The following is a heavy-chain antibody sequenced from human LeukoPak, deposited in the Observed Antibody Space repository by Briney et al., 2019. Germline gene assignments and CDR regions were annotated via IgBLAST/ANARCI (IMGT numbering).Heavy chain of an antibody. CDR1: GFTFSSYA. D-gene: IGHD2-21*01. CDR2: ISYDGSNK. Sequence: PGGSLRLSCAASGFTFSSYAMHWVRQAPGKGLEWVAVISYDGSNKYYADSVKGRFTISRDNSKNTLYLQMNSLRAEDTAVYYCARDVMTQNWFDPWGQGTLVTVSS. V-gene: IGHV3-30-3*01. J-gene: IGHJ5*02. CDR3: ARDVMTQNWFDP.